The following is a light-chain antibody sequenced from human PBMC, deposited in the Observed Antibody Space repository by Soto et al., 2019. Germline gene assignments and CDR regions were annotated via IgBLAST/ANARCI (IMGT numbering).Light chain of an antibody. CDR3: QQYNTYST. Sequence: DIQMTQSPSTLSASVGDRVTITCRASQSISSWLAWYQQKPGKAPKLLIYDASSLKSGVPSRFRGNGSGTEFTLTISSLQPDDFATYYCQQYNTYSTFGQGTRLQIK. J-gene: IGKJ5*01. CDR2: DAS. CDR1: QSISSW. V-gene: IGKV1-5*01.